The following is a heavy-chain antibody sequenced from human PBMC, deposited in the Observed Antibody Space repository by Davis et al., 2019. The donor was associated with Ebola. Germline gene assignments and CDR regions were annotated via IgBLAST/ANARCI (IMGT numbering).Heavy chain of an antibody. V-gene: IGHV3-30*04. Sequence: GESLKISCAASGFTFSSYAMHWVRQAPGKGLEWVAVISYDGSNKYYADSVKGRFTISRDNSKNTLYLQMNSLRAEDTAVYYCAKDQEDYGDILYYYYGMDVWGQGTTVTVSS. CDR2: ISYDGSNK. CDR3: AKDQEDYGDILYYYYGMDV. CDR1: GFTFSSYA. D-gene: IGHD4-17*01. J-gene: IGHJ6*02.